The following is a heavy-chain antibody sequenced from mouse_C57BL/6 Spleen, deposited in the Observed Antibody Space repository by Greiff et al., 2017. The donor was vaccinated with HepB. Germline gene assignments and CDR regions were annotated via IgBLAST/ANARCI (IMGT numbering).Heavy chain of an antibody. CDR2: IWSGGST. J-gene: IGHJ4*01. CDR1: GFSLTSYG. Sequence: QVQLQQSGPGLVQPSQSLSITCTVSGFSLTSYGVHWVRQSPGKGLEWLGVIWSGGSTDYNAAFISRLSISKDNSKSQVFFKMNSLQADDTAIYYCARKGFRYAMDYWGQGTSVTISS. V-gene: IGHV2-2*01. CDR3: ARKGFRYAMDY.